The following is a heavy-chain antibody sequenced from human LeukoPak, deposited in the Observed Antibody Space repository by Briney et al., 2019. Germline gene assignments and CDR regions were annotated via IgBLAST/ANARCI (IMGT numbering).Heavy chain of an antibody. Sequence: GGSLRLSCAASGFTFSSYSMNWVRQAPGMGLEWVSFIYSDNTHYSDSVKGRFTISRDNAKNTLYLQMNSLRAEDTAVYYCAKRGTRAYWGQGTLVTVSS. D-gene: IGHD1-1*01. CDR3: AKRGTRAY. J-gene: IGHJ4*02. CDR2: IYSDNT. CDR1: GFTFSSYS. V-gene: IGHV3-NL1*01.